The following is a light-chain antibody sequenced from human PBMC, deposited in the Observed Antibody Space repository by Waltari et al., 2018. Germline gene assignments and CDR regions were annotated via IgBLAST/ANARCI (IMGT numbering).Light chain of an antibody. J-gene: IGLJ3*02. Sequence: QSVLTQPPSASGTPGQKVTIPCNGSSSNIGSNYLYLYQQIPGTAPKLLIFKNNQRASGVTDRFSDSKSGTSASLAINGLRSEDEADYYCAAWDDSLSGLVLGGGTKVTVL. CDR1: SSNIGSNY. CDR3: AAWDDSLSGLV. CDR2: KNN. V-gene: IGLV1-47*01.